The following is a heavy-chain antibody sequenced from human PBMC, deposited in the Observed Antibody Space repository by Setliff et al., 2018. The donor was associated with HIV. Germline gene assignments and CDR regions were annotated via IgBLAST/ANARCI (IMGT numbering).Heavy chain of an antibody. CDR2: VYYTWNT. V-gene: IGHV4-39*01. D-gene: IGHD2-21*01. Sequence: PSETLSLTCTVSGGSISRRDYCWGWIRQPPGKGLEWIGSVYYTWNTYYNPSLKSRVTVAVDTSKNQFSLKVSSVTAADTAEYYCARHSIAVVIGVPEREDAFDIWGRGTMVTVSS. CDR3: ARHSIAVVIGVPEREDAFDI. J-gene: IGHJ3*02. CDR1: GGSISRRDYC.